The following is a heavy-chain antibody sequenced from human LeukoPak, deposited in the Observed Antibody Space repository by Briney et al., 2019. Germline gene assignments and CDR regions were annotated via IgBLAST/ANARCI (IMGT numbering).Heavy chain of an antibody. CDR2: IYYSGST. J-gene: IGHJ5*02. V-gene: IGHV4-30-4*01. CDR1: GGSISSGDYY. Sequence: SQTLSLTCTVSGGSISSGDYYWSWIRQPPGKGLEWIGYIYYSGSTYYNPSLKSRVTISVGTSKNQFSLKLSSVTAADTAVYYCARGYDILTGYENWFDPWGQGTLVTVSS. CDR3: ARGYDILTGYENWFDP. D-gene: IGHD3-9*01.